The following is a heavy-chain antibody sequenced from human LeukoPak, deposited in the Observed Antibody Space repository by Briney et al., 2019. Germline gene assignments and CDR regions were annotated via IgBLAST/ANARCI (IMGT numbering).Heavy chain of an antibody. D-gene: IGHD1-26*01. J-gene: IGHJ4*02. Sequence: GASVKVSCKASGYTFTGYYMHWVRQAPGQGLEWMGRINPNNGATNYAQKLQGRVTITGDTSISTAYMELSRLRSDDTAVYYCTRESGTYHGNDYWGQGTLVTVSS. CDR2: INPNNGAT. CDR3: TRESGTYHGNDY. CDR1: GYTFTGYY. V-gene: IGHV1-2*06.